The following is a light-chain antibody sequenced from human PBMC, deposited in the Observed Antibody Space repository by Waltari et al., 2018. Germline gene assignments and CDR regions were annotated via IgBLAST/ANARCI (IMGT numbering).Light chain of an antibody. CDR1: TSNIAVLI. J-gene: IGLJ3*02. CDR2: TNE. CDR3: ATWDDRLNGWV. V-gene: IGLV1-44*01. Sequence: QSVLTQPPSASGTPGRKDTISGSEGTSNIAVLILTWYQHLPGSTPKLLIYTNEQRATGVPDRFSGAKSGTSASLSISGLQSDDEGHYYCATWDDRLNGWVFGGGTTLTVL.